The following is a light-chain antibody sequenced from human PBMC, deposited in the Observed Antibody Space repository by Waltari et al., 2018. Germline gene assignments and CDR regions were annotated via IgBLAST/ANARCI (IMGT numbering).Light chain of an antibody. CDR2: GAS. V-gene: IGKV1-16*02. CDR3: QQYHSYPLS. CDR1: QGISNS. J-gene: IGKJ4*01. Sequence: DIQMTQSPSSLSASVGDRVTITCRAGQGISNSLAWFQQKPGKAPKSRIYGASSLQSGVPSKFIGSGYGTDFTLTISSLQPEDFATYYCQQYHSYPLSFGGGTKVEIK.